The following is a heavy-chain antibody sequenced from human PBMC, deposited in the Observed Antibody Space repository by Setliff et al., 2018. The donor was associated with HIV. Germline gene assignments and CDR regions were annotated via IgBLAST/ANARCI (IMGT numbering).Heavy chain of an antibody. CDR3: ARPYDSLYG. V-gene: IGHV4-38-2*02. Sequence: SETLSLTCTVSGYSISSGYYWGWIRQPPGKGLEWIGSIYYRGATYYNPTLQSRVTISADTSKNQFYLKLTSVTAADTAIYYCARPYDSLYGWGQGVLVTVSS. CDR2: IYYRGAT. D-gene: IGHD3-22*01. J-gene: IGHJ4*02. CDR1: GYSISSGYY.